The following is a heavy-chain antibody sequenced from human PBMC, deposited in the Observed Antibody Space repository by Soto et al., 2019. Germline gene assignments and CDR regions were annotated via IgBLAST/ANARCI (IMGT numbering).Heavy chain of an antibody. J-gene: IGHJ5*02. D-gene: IGHD2-15*01. V-gene: IGHV4-30-2*01. CDR3: ARGYCSGGSCYRAPYNWFDP. CDR2: IYHSGST. CDR1: GGSIISGGYS. Sequence: PSETLSLTCAVSGGSIISGGYSWIWIRQPPGKGLEWIGYIYHSGSTYYNPSLKSRVTISVDRSKNLFSLKLSSVTAADTAVYYCARGYCSGGSCYRAPYNWFDPWGQGTLVTVSS.